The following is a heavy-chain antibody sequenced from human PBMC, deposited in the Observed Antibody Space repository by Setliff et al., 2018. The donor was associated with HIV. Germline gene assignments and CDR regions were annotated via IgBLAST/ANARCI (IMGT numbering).Heavy chain of an antibody. CDR3: AGLGRAIDRGGYSIRFDY. V-gene: IGHV4-4*09. CDR1: DDSFSTNY. CDR2: IYARGST. D-gene: IGHD3-22*01. J-gene: IGHJ4*02. Sequence: PSETLSLTCNVSDDSFSTNYWSWVRQPPGKGLEWIGYIYARGSTNYNPSLKSRVTISIDTSKNQFSLRLRSVTAADTALYYCAGLGRAIDRGGYSIRFDYWGQGTLVTVSS.